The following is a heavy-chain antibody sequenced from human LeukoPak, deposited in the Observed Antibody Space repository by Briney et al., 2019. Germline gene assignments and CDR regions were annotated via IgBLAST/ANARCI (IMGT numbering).Heavy chain of an antibody. CDR1: GGSINSGDNS. Sequence: PSETLSLTYAVSGGSINSGDNSWNWIRLPPGRGLEWIGYIYHSATTFYNPSPKSRVTISVDRSRNQFSLRLTSVTAADSAVYYCARAPGYYGSGSPYLDSWGQGALVTVSS. D-gene: IGHD3-10*01. CDR2: IYHSATT. V-gene: IGHV4-30-2*01. J-gene: IGHJ4*02. CDR3: ARAPGYYGSGSPYLDS.